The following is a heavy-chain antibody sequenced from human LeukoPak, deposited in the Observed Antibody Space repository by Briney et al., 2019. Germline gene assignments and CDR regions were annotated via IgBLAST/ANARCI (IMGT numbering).Heavy chain of an antibody. D-gene: IGHD5-12*01. V-gene: IGHV6-1*01. CDR1: GDSVSSNSAA. CDR3: ARLATSDGRDY. Sequence: PSQTLSLTCAISGDSVSSNSAAWSWIRQSPSRGLEWLGRTYFRSKWHNNYALSVKSRITINPDTSKNLFSLHLNSVTPEDTGIYYCARLATSDGRDYWGQGTLVTVSS. J-gene: IGHJ4*02. CDR2: TYFRSKWHN.